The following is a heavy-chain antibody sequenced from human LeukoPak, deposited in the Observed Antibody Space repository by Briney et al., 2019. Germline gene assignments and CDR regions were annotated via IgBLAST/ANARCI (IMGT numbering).Heavy chain of an antibody. Sequence: GESLKISCKGSGYSFTSYWIGWVRQMPGKGLEWMGIIYPGDSDTRYSPSFQGQVTISADKSISTAYLQWSSLKASDTAMYYCARSPIRYFDWLALYYWGQGTLVTVSS. V-gene: IGHV5-51*01. J-gene: IGHJ4*02. CDR1: GYSFTSYW. D-gene: IGHD3-9*01. CDR3: ARSPIRYFDWLALYY. CDR2: IYPGDSDT.